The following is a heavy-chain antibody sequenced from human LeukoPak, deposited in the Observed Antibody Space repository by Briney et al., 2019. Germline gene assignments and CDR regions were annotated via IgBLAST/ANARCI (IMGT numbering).Heavy chain of an antibody. D-gene: IGHD1-1*01. V-gene: IGHV4-59*01. CDR2: IYYTGTT. Sequence: SETLSLTRTVSGSSIGTYSWSWIRQPPGKGLEWIGYIYYTGTTDYNPSLKSRVTISVDTSKNQFSLNLSSVTAADTAVYYCARDQTERGGVYCALDVWGQGTTVTVSS. CDR1: GSSIGTYS. J-gene: IGHJ6*02. CDR3: ARDQTERGGVYCALDV.